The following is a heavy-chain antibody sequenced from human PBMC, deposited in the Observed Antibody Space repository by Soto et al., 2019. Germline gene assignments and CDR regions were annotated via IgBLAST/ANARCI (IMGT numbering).Heavy chain of an antibody. CDR2: IKPNSGDT. CDR3: RLGEDGGEHCDI. J-gene: IGHJ4*02. Sequence: QVQLVQSGAEVKKPGASVKVSCKASGYIFNDYYMHWVRQAPGQGLEWMGWIKPNSGDTKYAQKCQDRVTMTRDTAISTAYMALRRLGSDDTGVCYFRLGEDGGEHCDILGQGTPVIFSS. CDR1: GYIFNDYY. V-gene: IGHV1-2*02. D-gene: IGHD3-10*01.